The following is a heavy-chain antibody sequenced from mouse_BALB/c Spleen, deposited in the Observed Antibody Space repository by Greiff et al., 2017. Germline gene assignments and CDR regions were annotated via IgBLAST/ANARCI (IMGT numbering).Heavy chain of an antibody. CDR1: GYSITSDYA. V-gene: IGHV3-2*02. CDR2: ISYSGST. J-gene: IGHJ4*01. D-gene: IGHD2-1*01. CDR3: ARGGGNAMDY. Sequence: EVQLQQSGPGLVKPSQSLSLTCTVTGYSITSDYAWNWIRQFPGNKLEWMGYISYSGSTSYNPSLKSRISITRDTSKNQFFLQLNSVTTEDTATYYCARGGGNAMDYWGQGTSVTVSS.